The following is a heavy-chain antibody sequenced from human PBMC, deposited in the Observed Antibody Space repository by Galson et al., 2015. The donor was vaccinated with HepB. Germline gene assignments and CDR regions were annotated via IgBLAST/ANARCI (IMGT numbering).Heavy chain of an antibody. CDR2: ISGSDSST. J-gene: IGHJ4*02. Sequence: SLRLSCAASGFTFSSYAMSWVRQAPGKGLEWVSTISGSDSSTYYADSVKGRFTISRDNSKNKLYLQMNSLRAEDTAVYYCATDRERDGNNAGFDYWGQGTLAIVSS. CDR3: ATDRERDGNNAGFDY. D-gene: IGHD5-24*01. CDR1: GFTFSSYA. V-gene: IGHV3-23*01.